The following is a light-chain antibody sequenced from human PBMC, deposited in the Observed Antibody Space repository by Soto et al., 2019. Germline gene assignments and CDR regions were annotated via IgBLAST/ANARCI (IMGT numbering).Light chain of an antibody. CDR3: QHYNSYSEA. J-gene: IGKJ1*01. CDR1: QTISSW. V-gene: IGKV1-5*03. Sequence: DIPMTQSPSTLSGSVGDRVTITCRASQTISSWLAWYQQKPGKAPKLLIYKASTLKSGVPSRLSGSGSGTEVTLTISSLQPDDFATYYCQHYNSYSEAFGQGTKVELK. CDR2: KAS.